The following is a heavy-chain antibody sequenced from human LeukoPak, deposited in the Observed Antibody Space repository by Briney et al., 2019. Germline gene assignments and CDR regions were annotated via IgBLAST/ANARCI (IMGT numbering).Heavy chain of an antibody. CDR2: IKQDGSEK. D-gene: IGHD5/OR15-5a*01. CDR3: ARPVERLRLAFDI. Sequence: GGSLRLSCAASGFTFSSYWMSWVRQAPGKGLEWVANIKQDGSEKYYVDSVKGRFTISRDNAKNSLYLQMNSLRAEDTAVYYCARPVERLRLAFDIWGQGTMVTVSS. J-gene: IGHJ3*02. V-gene: IGHV3-7*03. CDR1: GFTFSSYW.